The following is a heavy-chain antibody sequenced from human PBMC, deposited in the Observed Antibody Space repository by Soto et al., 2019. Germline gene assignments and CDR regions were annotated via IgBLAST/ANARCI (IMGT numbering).Heavy chain of an antibody. Sequence: EVHLLEPGGGLIQPGGSLRLSCAASGFTFSSYAMSWVRQVPGKGLEWVSGISGTGNSTYYADSVKGRFFISRDSTKNTVYLQMNILRAEDTSIYYCAKDAGLQWRFDYWGQGALVTVSS. CDR2: ISGTGNST. J-gene: IGHJ4*02. CDR3: AKDAGLQWRFDY. V-gene: IGHV3-23*01. D-gene: IGHD4-4*01. CDR1: GFTFSSYA.